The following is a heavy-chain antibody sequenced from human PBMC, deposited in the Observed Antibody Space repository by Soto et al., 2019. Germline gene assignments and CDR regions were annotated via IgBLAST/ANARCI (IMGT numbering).Heavy chain of an antibody. CDR2: ISYDGSNK. V-gene: IGHV3-30-3*01. J-gene: IGHJ5*02. D-gene: IGHD3-10*01. CDR3: ARDVPEERITMVRAINWFDP. CDR1: GFTFSSYA. Sequence: GGSLRLSCAASGFTFSSYAMHWVRQAPGKGLEWVAVISYDGSNKYYADSVKGRFTISRDNSKNTLYLQMNSLRAEDTAVYYCARDVPEERITMVRAINWFDPWGQGTLVTVSS.